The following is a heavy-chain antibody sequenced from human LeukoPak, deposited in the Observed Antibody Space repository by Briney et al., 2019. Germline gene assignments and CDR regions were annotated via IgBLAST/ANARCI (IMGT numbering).Heavy chain of an antibody. V-gene: IGHV4-34*01. CDR1: GGSFSGYY. J-gene: IGHJ4*02. CDR3: ARGRWYSSGWYHSY. Sequence: SETLSLTCAVYGGSFSGYYWSWIRQPPGKGLEWIGEINHSGSTNYNPSLKSRVTISVDTSKNQFSLKLSSVTAADTAVYYCARGRWYSSGWYHSYWGQGTLVTASS. CDR2: INHSGST. D-gene: IGHD6-19*01.